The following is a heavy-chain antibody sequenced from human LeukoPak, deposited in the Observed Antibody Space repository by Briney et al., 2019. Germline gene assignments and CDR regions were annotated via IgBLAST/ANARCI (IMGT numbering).Heavy chain of an antibody. Sequence: GGSLRLSCAASGFTFDDYAMHWVRQAPGKGLEWVSLISWDCGTTYYVDSVKGRFTISRDNSKNFLYLQMNSLRVEDTALYYCAKDDIAVTGTPKEWGQGTLVTVSS. J-gene: IGHJ4*02. D-gene: IGHD6-19*01. CDR2: ISWDCGTT. CDR1: GFTFDDYA. V-gene: IGHV3-43D*03. CDR3: AKDDIAVTGTPKE.